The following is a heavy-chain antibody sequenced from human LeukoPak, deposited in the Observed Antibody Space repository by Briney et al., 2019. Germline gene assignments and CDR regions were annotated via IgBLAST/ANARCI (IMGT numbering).Heavy chain of an antibody. J-gene: IGHJ4*02. Sequence: GESLKISCKGSGYSFTTYWIGWVRQMPGKGLEWMGIINPDDSDIRYSPSFQGQVTISADKSISTAYLQWSSLKASDTAMYYCARRAISEAFDYWGQGTLVTVSS. CDR2: INPDDSDI. V-gene: IGHV5-51*01. CDR1: GYSFTTYW. CDR3: ARRAISEAFDY. D-gene: IGHD3-3*02.